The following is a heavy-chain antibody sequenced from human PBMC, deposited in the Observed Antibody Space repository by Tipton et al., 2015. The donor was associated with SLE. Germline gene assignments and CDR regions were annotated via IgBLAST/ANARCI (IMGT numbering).Heavy chain of an antibody. CDR2: ISSSSSYI. D-gene: IGHD3-10*01. CDR3: ARDGYYYGSGSDPYFDY. CDR1: GFTFSSYS. V-gene: IGHV3-21*01. J-gene: IGHJ4*02. Sequence: VQLVQSGGGLVKPGGSLRLSCAASGFTFSSYSMNWVRQAPGKGLEWVSSISSSSSYIYYADSVKGRFTIPRDNAKNSLYLQMNSLRAEDTAVYYCARDGYYYGSGSDPYFDYWGQGTLVTVSS.